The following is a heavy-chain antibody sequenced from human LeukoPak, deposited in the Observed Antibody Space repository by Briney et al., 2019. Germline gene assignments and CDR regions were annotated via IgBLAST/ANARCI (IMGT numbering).Heavy chain of an antibody. V-gene: IGHV3-66*01. D-gene: IGHD2-2*01. CDR2: IYSGGST. CDR1: GFTVSSNY. CDR3: ARGVVVPAATLNYYYYYGMDV. Sequence: GGSLRLSCAASGFTVSSNYMSWVRQAPGKGLEWVSVIYSGGSTYYADSVKGRFTISRDNSKNTLYLQMNSLRAEDTAVYYCARGVVVPAATLNYYYYYGMDVWGQGTTVTVSS. J-gene: IGHJ6*02.